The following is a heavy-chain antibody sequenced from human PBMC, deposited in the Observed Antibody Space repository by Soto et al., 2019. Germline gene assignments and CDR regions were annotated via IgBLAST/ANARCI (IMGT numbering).Heavy chain of an antibody. V-gene: IGHV3-30*18. CDR1: GFTFSYYG. CDR3: AKDRGSGYNYYGLDL. J-gene: IGHJ6*02. D-gene: IGHD6-19*01. Sequence: QEQLVESGGGVVQPGRSLRLSCAASGFTFSYYGMHWVRQAPGRGLEWVAVISDGGSNKYYANFLKGRFTISRDNSKNTLYLQMNSLRGEDTAVYYCAKDRGSGYNYYGLDLWGQGTTVTVSS. CDR2: ISDGGSNK.